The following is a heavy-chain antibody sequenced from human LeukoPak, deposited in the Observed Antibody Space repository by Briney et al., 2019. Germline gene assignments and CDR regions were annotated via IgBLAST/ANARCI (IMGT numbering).Heavy chain of an antibody. CDR1: GGSFSGYY. J-gene: IGHJ4*02. CDR2: INHSGST. V-gene: IGHV4-34*01. Sequence: SETLSLTCAVYGGSFSGYYWSWIRQPPGKGLEWIGEINHSGSTNYNPSLKSRVTISVDTSKSQFSLKLSSVTAADTAVYYCARGPGSLAAAVDYWGQGTLVTVSS. CDR3: ARGPGSLAAAVDY. D-gene: IGHD6-13*01.